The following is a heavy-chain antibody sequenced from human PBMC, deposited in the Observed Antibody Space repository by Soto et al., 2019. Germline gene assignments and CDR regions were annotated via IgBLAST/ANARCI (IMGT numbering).Heavy chain of an antibody. D-gene: IGHD6-13*01. CDR2: TYYRSKWYN. V-gene: IGHV6-1*01. Sequence: PSQTLSLTCAISGDSVSSNSAAWNWIRQSPSRGLEWLGRTYYRSKWYNDYAVSVKSRITINPDTSKNQFSLQLNSVTPEDTAVYYCARGYSSSWYVGGAFDIWGQGTMDTVSS. CDR3: ARGYSSSWYVGGAFDI. CDR1: GDSVSSNSAA. J-gene: IGHJ3*02.